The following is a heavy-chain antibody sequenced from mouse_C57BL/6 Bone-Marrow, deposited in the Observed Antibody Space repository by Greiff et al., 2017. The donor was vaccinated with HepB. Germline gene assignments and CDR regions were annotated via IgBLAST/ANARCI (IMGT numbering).Heavy chain of an antibody. CDR2: IHPNGGST. CDR3: AKKKGGESSFAY. CDR1: GYTVSGYW. V-gene: IGHV1-64*01. Sequence: QVQLQQLGAELVKPGSAVKLSCVASGYTVSGYWMHWVKQRPGQGLEWIGMIHPNGGSTNYNEKFKSKATLTVDKSSSTAYMQLSSLTSEDSAVYYCAKKKGGESSFAYWGQGTLVTVSA. J-gene: IGHJ3*01.